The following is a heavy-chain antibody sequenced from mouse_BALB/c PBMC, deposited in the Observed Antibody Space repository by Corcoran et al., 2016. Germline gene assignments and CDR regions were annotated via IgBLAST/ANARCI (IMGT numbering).Heavy chain of an antibody. Sequence: DVQLQESGPGLVKPSQSLSLTCSVTGYSITSGYYWNWIRQFPGNKLEWMGYISYDGSNNYNPSLKNRISITRDTSKNQFFLKLNSVTTEDTATYYCARKFNYAMDYWGQGTSVTVSS. V-gene: IGHV3-6*02. CDR1: GYSITSGYY. CDR3: ARKFNYAMDY. CDR2: ISYDGSN. J-gene: IGHJ4*01.